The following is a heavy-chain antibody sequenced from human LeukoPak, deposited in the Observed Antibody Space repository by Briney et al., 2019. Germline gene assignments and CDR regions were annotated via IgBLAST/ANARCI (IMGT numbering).Heavy chain of an antibody. Sequence: SETLSLTCAVYGGSFSGYYWSWIRQPPGKGLEWIGEINHSGSTNYNPSLKSRVTISVDTSKNQFSLKLSSVTAADTAVCYCARVNWNYYYGMDVWGQGTTVTVSS. CDR2: INHSGST. CDR3: ARVNWNYYYGMDV. CDR1: GGSFSGYY. D-gene: IGHD1-1*01. V-gene: IGHV4-34*01. J-gene: IGHJ6*02.